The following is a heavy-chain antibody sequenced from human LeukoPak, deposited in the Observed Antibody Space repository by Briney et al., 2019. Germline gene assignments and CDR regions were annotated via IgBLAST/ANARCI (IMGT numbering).Heavy chain of an antibody. CDR1: GFTFSSYW. CDR3: ARGYTIVRVNAFDI. Sequence: GGSLRLSCAASGFTFSSYWMHWVRQAPGKGLVWVSRINSDGSSTSYADSVKGRFTISRDNAKNTLYLQMNSLRAEDTAVYYCARGYTIVRVNAFDIWGQGTMVTVSS. V-gene: IGHV3-74*01. D-gene: IGHD3-9*01. J-gene: IGHJ3*02. CDR2: INSDGSST.